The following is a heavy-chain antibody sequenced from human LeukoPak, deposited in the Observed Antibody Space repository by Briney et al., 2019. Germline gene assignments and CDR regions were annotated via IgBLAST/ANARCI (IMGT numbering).Heavy chain of an antibody. CDR1: GFTFSSYS. D-gene: IGHD6-6*01. Sequence: GGSLRLSCAASGFTFSSYSMNWVRKGPGQGLERVSSISSGSSYIDYADSVRGRFTISRGHAKNSQYLELYILRAADTAFYYCARAHISSPPFDYWGQGTLVTVSS. V-gene: IGHV3-21*01. CDR3: ARAHISSPPFDY. J-gene: IGHJ4*02. CDR2: ISSGSSYI.